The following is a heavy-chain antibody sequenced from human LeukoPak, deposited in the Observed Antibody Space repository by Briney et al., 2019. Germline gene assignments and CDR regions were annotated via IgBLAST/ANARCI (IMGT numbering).Heavy chain of an antibody. V-gene: IGHV3-23*01. Sequence: GGSLRLSCAASGFTFSTYAMSWVRQTPEKGLEWVSAISGGSKYYADSVKGRFTISRDNSKNTLSLQMNSLRAEDTAVYYCARAAMYYYDIWDYWGQGTLVTVSS. D-gene: IGHD3-22*01. CDR3: ARAAMYYYDIWDY. J-gene: IGHJ4*02. CDR2: ISGGSK. CDR1: GFTFSTYA.